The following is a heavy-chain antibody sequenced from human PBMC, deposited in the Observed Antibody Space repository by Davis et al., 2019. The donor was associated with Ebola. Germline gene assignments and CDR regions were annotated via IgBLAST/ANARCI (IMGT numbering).Heavy chain of an antibody. Sequence: SLKISCVGSGFSFDDYAMHWVRQTPGKGLEWVSGIRRNSGSIGYADSVKGRFTISRDNAENSLYLQMNSLTPDDTAFYYCVKGYSSSWYPTYFDSWGQGTLVTVSS. D-gene: IGHD6-13*01. CDR1: GFSFDDYA. J-gene: IGHJ4*02. CDR2: IRRNSGSI. V-gene: IGHV3-9*01. CDR3: VKGYSSSWYPTYFDS.